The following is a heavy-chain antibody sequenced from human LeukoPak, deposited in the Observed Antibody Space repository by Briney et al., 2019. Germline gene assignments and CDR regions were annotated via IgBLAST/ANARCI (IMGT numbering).Heavy chain of an antibody. V-gene: IGHV4-30-2*01. CDR1: GGSISSGGYS. J-gene: IGHJ4*02. CDR2: IYHSGST. Sequence: PSETLSLTCAVSGGSISSGGYSWSWIRQPPGKGLEGMGYIYHSGSTYYNPSLKSRVTISVDRSKNQFSLKLSSVTAADTAVYYYARGYCSGGSCYSIDYWGQGTLVTVSS. CDR3: ARGYCSGGSCYSIDY. D-gene: IGHD2-15*01.